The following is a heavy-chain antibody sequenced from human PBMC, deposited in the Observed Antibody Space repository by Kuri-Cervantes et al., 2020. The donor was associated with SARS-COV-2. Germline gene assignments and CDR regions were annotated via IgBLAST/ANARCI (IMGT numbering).Heavy chain of an antibody. J-gene: IGHJ6*02. Sequence: GESLKISCAVSGFSFNDQYMSWIRQAPGKGLEWVSHINGDSTVIEYADSVKGRFIISRDNAKKSLYLQMNSLRAEDTAVYYCAKADWANYYYYYGMDVWGQGTTVTVSS. CDR3: AKADWANYYYYYGMDV. CDR2: INGDSTVI. D-gene: IGHD3-9*01. CDR1: GFSFNDQY. V-gene: IGHV3-11*01.